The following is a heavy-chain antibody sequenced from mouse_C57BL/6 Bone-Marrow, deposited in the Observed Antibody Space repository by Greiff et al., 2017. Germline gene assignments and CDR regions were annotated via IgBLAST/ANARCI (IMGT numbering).Heavy chain of an antibody. Sequence: EVKLQESGPGLVKPSQTVFLTCTVTGISITTGNYRWSWIRQFPGNKLEWIGYIYYSGTITYNPSLTSRTTITRDTPKNQFFLEMNSLTAEDTATYYCARSGQLRLPYAMDYWGQGTSVTVSS. CDR2: IYYSGTI. CDR1: GISITTGNYR. CDR3: ARSGQLRLPYAMDY. D-gene: IGHD3-2*02. J-gene: IGHJ4*01. V-gene: IGHV3-5*01.